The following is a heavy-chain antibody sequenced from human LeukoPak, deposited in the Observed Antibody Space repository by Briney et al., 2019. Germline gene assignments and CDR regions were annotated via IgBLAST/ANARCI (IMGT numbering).Heavy chain of an antibody. Sequence: PSQTLSLTCTVSGGSISSGSYYWSWIRQPAGKGLEWIGRIYTSGSTNYNPSLKSRVTISVDTSKNQFSLKLSSVTAADTAVYYCARGGPSYYYDSSGYPDNWFDPRGQGTLVTVSS. D-gene: IGHD3-22*01. J-gene: IGHJ5*02. CDR3: ARGGPSYYYDSSGYPDNWFDP. CDR1: GGSISSGSYY. CDR2: IYTSGST. V-gene: IGHV4-61*02.